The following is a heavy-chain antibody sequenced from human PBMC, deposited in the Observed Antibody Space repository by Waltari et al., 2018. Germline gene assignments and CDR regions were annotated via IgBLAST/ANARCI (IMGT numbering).Heavy chain of an antibody. Sequence: QLVESGGGLVQPGGSLRLSCPASTLPFKNYEMTWVRQAPGKGLEWLAYITTNSNTIYYTDSVRGRFTISRDNVKNSLFLQMHGLRADDSAIYYCAGSRFLETRYGMDVWGQGTTVTVSS. J-gene: IGHJ6*02. V-gene: IGHV3-48*03. CDR1: TLPFKNYE. CDR2: ITTNSNTI. CDR3: AGSRFLETRYGMDV. D-gene: IGHD3-3*01.